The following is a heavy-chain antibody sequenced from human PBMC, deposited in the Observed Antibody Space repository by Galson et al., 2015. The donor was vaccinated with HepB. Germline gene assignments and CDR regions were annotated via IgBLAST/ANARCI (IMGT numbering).Heavy chain of an antibody. Sequence: SLRLSCAASGFTVTKNHMTWVRQAPGKGLEWLSITYSVGTTYYADAVKGRFSISRDNSKDTVFLQMDNLRGEDTAVYYCVKEGSWFGGDWFDPWGQGALVTVS. CDR2: TYSVGTT. CDR3: VKEGSWFGGDWFDP. V-gene: IGHV3-53*01. D-gene: IGHD3-16*01. CDR1: GFTVTKNH. J-gene: IGHJ5*02.